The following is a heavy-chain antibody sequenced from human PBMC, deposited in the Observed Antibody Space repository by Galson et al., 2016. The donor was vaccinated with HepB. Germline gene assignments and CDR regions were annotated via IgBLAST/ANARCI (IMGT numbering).Heavy chain of an antibody. D-gene: IGHD1-1*01. CDR3: ARLERVSEAFDI. Sequence: QSGAEVKKPGESLKISCKGSGYSFSNYLVAWVRQMPGKGLEWMGIIHPGESETRCSPSFQGQVTISADKSITTAYLQWRSLKASDTAMYCCARLERVSEAFDIWGQGTVVTVSS. V-gene: IGHV5-51*01. CDR1: GYSFSNYL. J-gene: IGHJ3*02. CDR2: IHPGESET.